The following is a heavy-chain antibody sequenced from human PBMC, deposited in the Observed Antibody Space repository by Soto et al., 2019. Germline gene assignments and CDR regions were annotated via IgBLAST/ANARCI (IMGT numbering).Heavy chain of an antibody. CDR3: ARALEESWFDY. V-gene: IGHV4-31*03. CDR2: IYYSGST. J-gene: IGHJ4*02. CDR1: GGSISSGGYY. Sequence: NPSETLSLTCSVSGGSISSGGYYWSWIRQHPGKGLEWIGYIYYSGSTYYNPSLKSRVTISVDTSKNQFSLKLSSLPAAATAVYYCARALEESWFDYWGQGTLGTVSS. D-gene: IGHD6-13*01.